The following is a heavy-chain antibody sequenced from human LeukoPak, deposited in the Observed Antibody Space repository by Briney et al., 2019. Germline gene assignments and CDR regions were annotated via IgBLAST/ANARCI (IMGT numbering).Heavy chain of an antibody. CDR3: ARDLAARPKWFDP. CDR1: GYTFTGYY. J-gene: IGHJ5*02. V-gene: IGHV1-18*04. CDR2: ISAYNGNT. Sequence: GASVKVSCKASGYTFTGYYMHWVRQAPGQGLEWMGWISAYNGNTNYAQKLQGRVTMTTDTSTSTAYMELRSLRSDDTAVYYCARDLAARPKWFDPWGQGTLVTVSS. D-gene: IGHD6-6*01.